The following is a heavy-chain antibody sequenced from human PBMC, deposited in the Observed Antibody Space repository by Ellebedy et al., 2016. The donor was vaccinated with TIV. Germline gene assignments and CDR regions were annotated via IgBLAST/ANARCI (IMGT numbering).Heavy chain of an antibody. CDR1: GYSFTSYW. Sequence: ASVKVSCKGSGYSFTSYWLRWVRQIPGKGLAWMAYIYPRDSDTTYSPSFHGQVTISADKSISTAYLQWSSLKASDTAMYYCARRPDYHCDYWGQGTLVTVSS. V-gene: IGHV5-51*01. CDR3: ARRPDYHCDY. CDR2: IYPRDSDT. D-gene: IGHD4/OR15-4a*01. J-gene: IGHJ4*02.